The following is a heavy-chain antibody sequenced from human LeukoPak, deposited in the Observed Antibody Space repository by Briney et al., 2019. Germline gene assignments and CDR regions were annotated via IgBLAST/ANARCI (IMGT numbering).Heavy chain of an antibody. CDR3: ASGPREDYVWGSYRWYYFDY. J-gene: IGHJ4*02. D-gene: IGHD3-16*02. CDR1: GYSISRGYY. V-gene: IGHV4-38-2*01. CDR2: IYHTGST. Sequence: PSETLSLTCAVAGYSISRGYYGGWMRQPPGKGLEWCGRIYHTGSTDYNPSLKSRATIPVDKSKTQFSLKLSSVTAADTAVSYCASGPREDYVWGSYRWYYFDYWGQGTLVTVSS.